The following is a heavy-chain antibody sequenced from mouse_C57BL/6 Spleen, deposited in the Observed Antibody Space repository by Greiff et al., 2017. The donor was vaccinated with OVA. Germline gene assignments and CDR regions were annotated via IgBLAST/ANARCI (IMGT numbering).Heavy chain of an antibody. CDR1: GYTFTSYW. CDR3: ARGDYDVSYYFDY. D-gene: IGHD2-4*01. CDR2: IYPGSGST. J-gene: IGHJ2*01. Sequence: VQLQQSGAELVKPGASVRMSCKASGYTFTSYWITWVKQRPGQGLEWIGDIYPGSGSTNYNEKFKSKATLTVDTSSSTAYMQLSSLTSEDSAVYYCARGDYDVSYYFDYWGQGTTRTVSS. V-gene: IGHV1-55*01.